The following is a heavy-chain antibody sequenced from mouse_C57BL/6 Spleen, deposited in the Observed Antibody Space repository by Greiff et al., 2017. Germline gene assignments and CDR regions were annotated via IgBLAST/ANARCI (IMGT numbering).Heavy chain of an antibody. CDR1: GFTFSSYA. Sequence: EVKLVESGEGLVKPGGSLKLSCAASGFTFSSYAMSWVRQTPEKRLEWVAYISSGGDYIYYADTVKGRFTIPRDNARNTLYLQMSSLKSEDTAMYYCTREALLRSYWYFDVWGTGTTVTVSS. V-gene: IGHV5-9-1*02. CDR3: TREALLRSYWYFDV. J-gene: IGHJ1*03. D-gene: IGHD1-1*01. CDR2: ISSGGDYI.